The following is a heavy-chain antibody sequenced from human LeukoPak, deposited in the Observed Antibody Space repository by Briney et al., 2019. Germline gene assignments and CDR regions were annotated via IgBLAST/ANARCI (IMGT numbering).Heavy chain of an antibody. CDR2: IYYSGST. CDR1: GGSVSSGSYY. Sequence: SETLSLTCTVSGGSVSSGSYYWSWIRQPPGKGLEWIGYIYYSGSTNYNPSLKSRVTISVDTSKNQFSLKLSSVTAADTAVYYCVSGGLLWFGELAASYYYYYGMDVWGKGTTVTVSS. CDR3: VSGGLLWFGELAASYYYYYGMDV. V-gene: IGHV4-61*01. J-gene: IGHJ6*04. D-gene: IGHD3-10*01.